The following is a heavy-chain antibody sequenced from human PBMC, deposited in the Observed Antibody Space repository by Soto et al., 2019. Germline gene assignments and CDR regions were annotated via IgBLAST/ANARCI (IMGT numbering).Heavy chain of an antibody. CDR2: INHSGST. J-gene: IGHJ4*02. CDR1: GGSFSGYY. D-gene: IGHD5-18*01. V-gene: IGHV4-34*01. CDR3: ARGPERGYSYGSDNYYFDY. Sequence: SETLSLTCAVYGGSFSGYYWSWIRQPPGKGLEWIGKINHSGSTNYNPSLKSRVTISVDTSKNQFSLKLSSVTAADTTVYYCARGPERGYSYGSDNYYFDYWGQGTLVTVSS.